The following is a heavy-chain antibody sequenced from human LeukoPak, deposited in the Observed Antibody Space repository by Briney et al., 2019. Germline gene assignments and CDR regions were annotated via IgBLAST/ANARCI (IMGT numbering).Heavy chain of an antibody. J-gene: IGHJ5*02. CDR1: GYTFTSYD. CDR3: ARGLSVVSGYDSGNWFDP. D-gene: IGHD5-12*01. Sequence: GASVKVSCKASGYTFTSYDINWVRQAPGQGLEWMGWMNPNSGNTGYAQKFQGRVTMTRNTSISTAYMELSSLRSEDTAVYYCARGLSVVSGYDSGNWFDPWGQGTLVTVSS. CDR2: MNPNSGNT. V-gene: IGHV1-8*01.